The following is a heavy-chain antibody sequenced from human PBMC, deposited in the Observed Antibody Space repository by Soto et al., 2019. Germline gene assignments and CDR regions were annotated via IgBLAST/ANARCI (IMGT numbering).Heavy chain of an antibody. J-gene: IGHJ5*02. V-gene: IGHV4-31*03. CDR3: ARVLRWFDP. CDR1: NGSISSGGHY. D-gene: IGHD3-3*01. Sequence: SETLSLTCTVSNGSISSGGHYWSWTRQHPGNGLEWIGYIYYSVSTYYNPSLKSRVTISVDTSKNQFSLKLSSVTAADTAVYYCARVLRWFDPWGQGTLVTVSS. CDR2: IYYSVST.